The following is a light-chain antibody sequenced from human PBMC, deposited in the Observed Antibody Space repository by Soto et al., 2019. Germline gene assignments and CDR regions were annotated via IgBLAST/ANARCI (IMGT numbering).Light chain of an antibody. CDR3: SSYAGNNNFVV. CDR2: EVN. J-gene: IGLJ2*01. Sequence: QSALTQPPSASGSPGQSVTISCTGTSSDVGGYNFVSWYQQHPGKAPKLMIYEVNKRPSGVPDRFSGSKSGNTASLTVSGLQAEDEADYYCSSYAGNNNFVVFGGGTKLTV. V-gene: IGLV2-8*01. CDR1: SSDVGGYNF.